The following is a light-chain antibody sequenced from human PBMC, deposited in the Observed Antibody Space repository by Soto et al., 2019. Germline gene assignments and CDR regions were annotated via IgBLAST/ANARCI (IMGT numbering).Light chain of an antibody. CDR1: SSDVGGNKY. J-gene: IGLJ1*01. CDR2: DVS. CDR3: SAFTGTSYV. V-gene: IGLV2-14*03. Sequence: QSALTQPASVSGSPGQSITISCTGTSSDVGGNKYVSWYQQYPGKAPKLMICDVSNRPSGVSNRFSGSKSGNTASLTISALQAEDAADYYCSAFTGTSYVFGTGTKVTV.